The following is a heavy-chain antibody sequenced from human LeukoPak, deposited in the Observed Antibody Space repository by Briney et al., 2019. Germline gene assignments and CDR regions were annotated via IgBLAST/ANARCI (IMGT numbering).Heavy chain of an antibody. Sequence: GGSLRLSCAASGFTFSSYAMHWVRQATGKGLEWVAVISYDGSNKYYADSVKGRFTISRDNSKNTLYLQMNSLRAEDTAVYYCAREYQWLVGVDYWGQGTLVTVSS. CDR2: ISYDGSNK. V-gene: IGHV3-30*04. CDR3: AREYQWLVGVDY. CDR1: GFTFSSYA. D-gene: IGHD6-19*01. J-gene: IGHJ4*02.